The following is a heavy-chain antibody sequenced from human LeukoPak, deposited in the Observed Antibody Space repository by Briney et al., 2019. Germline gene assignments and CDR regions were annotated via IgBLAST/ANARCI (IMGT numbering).Heavy chain of an antibody. V-gene: IGHV1-69*05. Sequence: SVKVSCKASGGTFSSYAISWVRQAPGQGLEWMGGIIPIFGTANYAQKFQGRVTITTDESTSTAYMELSSLRSEDTVVYYCARSPGGGRYPSFDFWGQGTLVTVSS. CDR2: IIPIFGTA. D-gene: IGHD3-16*02. CDR3: ARSPGGGRYPSFDF. J-gene: IGHJ4*02. CDR1: GGTFSSYA.